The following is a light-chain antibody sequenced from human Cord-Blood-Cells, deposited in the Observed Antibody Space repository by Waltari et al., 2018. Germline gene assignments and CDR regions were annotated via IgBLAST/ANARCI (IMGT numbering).Light chain of an antibody. J-gene: IGLJ3*02. CDR2: EGS. CDR1: SSDVGSYNL. Sequence: QSALTQPASVSGSPGQSITISCTGTSSDVGSYNLVSWYQQHPGKAPKLMIYEGSKRPSGVANSFSGSKSGKTASLTISGLQAEDEADYYCCSYAGSSTWVFGGGTKLTVL. CDR3: CSYAGSSTWV. V-gene: IGLV2-23*01.